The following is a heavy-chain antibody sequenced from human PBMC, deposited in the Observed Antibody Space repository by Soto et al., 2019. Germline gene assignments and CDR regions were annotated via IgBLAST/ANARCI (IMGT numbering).Heavy chain of an antibody. D-gene: IGHD2-2*01. CDR1: WAPIIWGEYP. Sequence: SETPTDTCAIPWAPIIWGEYPWSWIWQPPGKGLEWIGYIFHGGSTSYNKSLRSRVTISVDRYRTQFSLKMSSVTAADTAVYYCARGRVVVPAAVMFNCLDPWGQGALVT. CDR2: IFHGGST. J-gene: IGHJ5*02. V-gene: IGHV4-30-2*01. CDR3: ARGRVVVPAAVMFNCLDP.